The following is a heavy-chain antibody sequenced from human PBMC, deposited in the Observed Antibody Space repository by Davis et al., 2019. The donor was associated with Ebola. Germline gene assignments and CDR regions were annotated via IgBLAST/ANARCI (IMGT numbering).Heavy chain of an antibody. CDR1: GGTFSSYA. V-gene: IGHV1-69*04. D-gene: IGHD7-27*01. CDR2: IIPILGIA. CDR3: ARDLGLPGDY. J-gene: IGHJ4*02. Sequence: SVKVSCKASGGTFSSYAISWVRQAPGQGLEWMGRIIPILGIANYTQKFQGRVTITADKSTSTAYMEPSSLRSEDTAVYYCARDLGLPGDYWGQGTLVTVSS.